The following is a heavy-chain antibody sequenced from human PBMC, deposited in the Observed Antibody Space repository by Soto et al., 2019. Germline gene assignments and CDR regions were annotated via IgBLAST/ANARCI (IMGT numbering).Heavy chain of an antibody. D-gene: IGHD3-22*01. CDR3: ARGGYYDSSGSPNYPYYGIDA. J-gene: IGHJ6*02. V-gene: IGHV1-18*01. Sequence: QVQLVQSGTEVKKPGASVKVSCKASGYTFNSYGISWVRQAPGQGLEWMGWISPYDDNTNYAQNLQGRVTMTTDTSTRTAYMELRSLRSYDTAVYFCARGGYYDSSGSPNYPYYGIDAWGQGTTVTLS. CDR2: ISPYDDNT. CDR1: GYTFNSYG.